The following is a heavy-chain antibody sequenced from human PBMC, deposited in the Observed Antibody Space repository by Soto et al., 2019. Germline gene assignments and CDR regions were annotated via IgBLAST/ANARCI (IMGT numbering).Heavy chain of an antibody. V-gene: IGHV3-48*01. D-gene: IGHD4-17*01. J-gene: IGHJ4*02. CDR3: ARDGRLPDY. CDR2: ISSTGETT. CDR1: GFTFSTYS. Sequence: EVQLVESGGGLVPPGGSLRLSCAASGFTFSTYSMNWVRQAPGKGLEWDSFISSTGETTYYADSVKGRLTIARDNAKNALFLQMNSLTAEDTAVYYCARDGRLPDYWGQGTLVTFSS.